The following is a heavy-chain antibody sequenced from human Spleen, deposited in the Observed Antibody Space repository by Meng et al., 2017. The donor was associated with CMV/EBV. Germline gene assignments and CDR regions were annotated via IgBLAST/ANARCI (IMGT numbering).Heavy chain of an antibody. CDR1: GYTFASYD. CDR3: ATITILGDGQYLQY. V-gene: IGHV1-8*01. J-gene: IGHJ1*01. CDR2: MDPNSGNS. D-gene: IGHD3-9*01. Sequence: ASVKVSCKASGYTFASYDINWVRQATGQGLEWMAWMDPNSGNSGYAQKFQGRVTVTRNTSTSTAYMELSSLRSEDTAIYYCATITILGDGQYLQYWGQGTLVTVSS.